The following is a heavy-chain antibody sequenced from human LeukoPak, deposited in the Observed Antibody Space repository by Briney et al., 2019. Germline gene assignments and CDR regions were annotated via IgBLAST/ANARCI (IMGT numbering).Heavy chain of an antibody. CDR2: IYYSGST. J-gene: IGHJ4*02. D-gene: IGHD5-18*01. CDR1: GGSISSYY. CDR3: ARGRDTAMVTDY. Sequence: PSETLSLTCTVPGGSISSYYWSWIRQPPGKGLEWIGYIYYSGSTNYNPSLKSRVTISVDTSKNQFSLKLSSVTAADTAVYYCARGRDTAMVTDYWGQGTLVTVSS. V-gene: IGHV4-59*01.